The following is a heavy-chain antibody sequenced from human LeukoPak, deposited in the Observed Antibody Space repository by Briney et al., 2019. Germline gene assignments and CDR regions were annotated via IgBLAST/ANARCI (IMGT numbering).Heavy chain of an antibody. J-gene: IGHJ4*02. V-gene: IGHV3-74*01. Sequence: PGGSLRLSCAASGFTFSSYWMHWVRQAPGKGLVWVSRINSDGSSTSYADSVKGRFTISRDNAKNSLYLQMNSLRAEDTAVYYCARDRSATYYDTPFDYWGQGTLVTVSS. D-gene: IGHD3-22*01. CDR2: INSDGSST. CDR3: ARDRSATYYDTPFDY. CDR1: GFTFSSYW.